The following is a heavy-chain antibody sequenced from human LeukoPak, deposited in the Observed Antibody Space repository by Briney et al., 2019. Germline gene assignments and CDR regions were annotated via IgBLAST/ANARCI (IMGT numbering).Heavy chain of an antibody. V-gene: IGHV1-18*01. CDR1: GYTFTNYH. D-gene: IGHD1-26*01. CDR2: ISAYNGNT. CDR3: ASGYRSGSTYYFDY. J-gene: IGHJ4*02. Sequence: GASVKVSCKASGYTFTNYHISWVRQAPGQGLEWMGWISAYNGNTNYAQKLQGRVTMTTDTSTSTAYMELRSLRSDDTVVYYCASGYRSGSTYYFDYWGQGTLVTVSS.